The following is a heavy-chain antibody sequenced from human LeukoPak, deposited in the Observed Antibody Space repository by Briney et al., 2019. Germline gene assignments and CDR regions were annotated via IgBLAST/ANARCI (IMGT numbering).Heavy chain of an antibody. CDR2: IMSDGRST. D-gene: IGHD5-12*01. CDR3: ARDLVRTDSGYDSGPVGY. J-gene: IGHJ4*02. Sequence: GGSLRLSCAASGFTFTTYGMHWVRQAPGKGLVWVSRIMSDGRSTYADSVKGRFTISRDNSKNTLYLQMNSLRGEDTALYYCARDLVRTDSGYDSGPVGYWGQGTLVTVSS. V-gene: IGHV3-74*01. CDR1: GFTFTTYG.